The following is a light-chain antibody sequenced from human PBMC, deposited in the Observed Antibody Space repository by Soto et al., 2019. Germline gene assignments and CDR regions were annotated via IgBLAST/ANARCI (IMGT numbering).Light chain of an antibody. CDR3: QSYDSSLSGWV. CDR1: SSNIGAGYD. J-gene: IGLJ3*02. V-gene: IGLV1-40*01. Sequence: QSVLTQPPSVSGATGQRVTISCTGSSSNIGAGYDVHWYQQLPGTAPKLLIYGNSNRPSGVPDRFSGSKSGTSASLAITGLQAEDEADYYCQSYDSSLSGWVFGGGTTLTVL. CDR2: GNS.